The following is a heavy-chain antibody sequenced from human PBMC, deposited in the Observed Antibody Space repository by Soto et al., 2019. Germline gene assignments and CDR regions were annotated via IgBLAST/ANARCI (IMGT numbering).Heavy chain of an antibody. CDR3: VRATYFSVSSGYTRCFAY. D-gene: IGHD3-22*01. V-gene: IGHV3-72*01. Sequence: EVQLVESGGGLVQPGGSLRLSCAGSGFTLSDYYIDWVRQAPGKGLEWVGRSRDKVQGFSTAYAASVKGRFTTSRDESKNSVYRQMNSVKTADTAVYYCVRATYFSVSSGYTRCFAYWGQGTLVTFSS. J-gene: IGHJ4*02. CDR2: SRDKVQGFST. CDR1: GFTLSDYY.